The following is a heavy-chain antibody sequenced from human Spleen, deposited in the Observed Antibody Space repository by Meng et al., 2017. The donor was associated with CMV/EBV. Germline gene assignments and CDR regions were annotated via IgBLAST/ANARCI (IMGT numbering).Heavy chain of an antibody. V-gene: IGHV4-34*01. CDR1: GGSLSGYY. Sequence: SETLSLTCAVYGGSLSGYYWSWIRQPPGKGLEWIGEVNDSGSTNYNPSLKSRVTILIDTSKNQFSLRLSSVTAADTAVYYCARLSSDYWGQGTLVTVSS. CDR3: ARLSSDY. D-gene: IGHD5/OR15-5a*01. CDR2: VNDSGST. J-gene: IGHJ4*02.